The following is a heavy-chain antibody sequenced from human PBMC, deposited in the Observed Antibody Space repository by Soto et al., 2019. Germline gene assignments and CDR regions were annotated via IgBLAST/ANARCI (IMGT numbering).Heavy chain of an antibody. CDR2: IYTSGST. CDR1: GGSISSYY. V-gene: IGHV4-4*07. Sequence: PSETLSLTCTVSGGSISSYYWSWIRQPAGKGLEWIGRIYTSGSTNYNPSLKSRVTMSVDTSKNQFSLKLSSVTAADTAVYYCAIDFPLIIAAAGGWFDPWGQGTLVTVSS. CDR3: AIDFPLIIAAAGGWFDP. J-gene: IGHJ5*02. D-gene: IGHD6-13*01.